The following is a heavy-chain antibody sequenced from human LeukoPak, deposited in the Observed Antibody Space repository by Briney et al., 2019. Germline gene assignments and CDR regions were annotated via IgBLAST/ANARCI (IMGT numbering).Heavy chain of an antibody. CDR2: IGGSGGKT. D-gene: IGHD4-11*01. J-gene: IGHJ3*02. Sequence: GGSLRLSCAASGFTFSSYAMSWVRQAPGKGLAWVSAIGGSGGKTYYADSVKGRFTISRDNSKNTLYLQMNSLRAEDTAVYYCAKGRFYSNSLDAFDIWGQGTMVTVSS. CDR3: AKGRFYSNSLDAFDI. V-gene: IGHV3-23*01. CDR1: GFTFSSYA.